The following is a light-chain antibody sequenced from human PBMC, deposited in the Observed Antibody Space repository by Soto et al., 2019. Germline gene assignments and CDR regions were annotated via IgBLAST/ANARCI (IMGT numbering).Light chain of an antibody. CDR3: QAWDSSYAV. CDR2: QNS. V-gene: IGLV3-1*01. CDR1: KLGDKY. Sequence: SYELTQPPSVSVSPGQTASITCSGDKLGDKYACWYQQKPGQSPVLVISQNSKRPSGIPERFSGSNSGNTATLTISGTQPMDEADYCCQAWDSSYAVFGGGTKLTVL. J-gene: IGLJ2*01.